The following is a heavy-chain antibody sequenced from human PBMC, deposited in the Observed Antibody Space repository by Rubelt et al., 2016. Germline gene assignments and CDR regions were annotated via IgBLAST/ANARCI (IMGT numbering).Heavy chain of an antibody. CDR1: GGSFSGYY. Sequence: QVHLQQWGTGLLRPSETLSLTCAVYGGSFSGYYWNWIRQPPGKGLQWIGEIDHSGTTNYNPSRKRRLTRSVDPSKNQFSLRLTAVTAADTARYYCARFTQAGGNSDFDYWGQGALVIVSS. J-gene: IGHJ4*02. D-gene: IGHD4-23*01. V-gene: IGHV4-34*01. CDR2: IDHSGTT. CDR3: ARFTQAGGNSDFDY.